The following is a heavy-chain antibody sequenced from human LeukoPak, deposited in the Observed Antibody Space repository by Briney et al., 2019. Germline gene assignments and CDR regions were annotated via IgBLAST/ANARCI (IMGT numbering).Heavy chain of an antibody. J-gene: IGHJ4*02. CDR1: GFTFSNAW. CDR2: IKSKTDGGTT. CDR3: TTRGYSGYVTFDY. D-gene: IGHD5-12*01. Sequence: GGSLRLSCAASGFTFSNAWMSWGRQAPGKGLEWVGRIKSKTDGGTTDYAAPVKGRFTISRDDSKNTLYLQMNSLKTEDTAVYYCTTRGYSGYVTFDYWGQGTLVTVSS. V-gene: IGHV3-15*01.